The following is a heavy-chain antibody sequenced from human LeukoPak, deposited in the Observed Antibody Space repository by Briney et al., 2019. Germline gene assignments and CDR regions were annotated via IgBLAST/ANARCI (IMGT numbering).Heavy chain of an antibody. D-gene: IGHD2-15*01. CDR2: ISGSGGST. CDR3: AKDALGYCSGGSCPGSD. Sequence: GGSLRLSCAASGFTFSSYAMSWVRQAPGKGLEWVSAISGSGGSTYYADSVKGRFTISRDSSKNTLYLQMNSLRAEDTAVYYCAKDALGYCSGGSCPGSDWGQGTLVTVSS. CDR1: GFTFSSYA. J-gene: IGHJ4*02. V-gene: IGHV3-23*01.